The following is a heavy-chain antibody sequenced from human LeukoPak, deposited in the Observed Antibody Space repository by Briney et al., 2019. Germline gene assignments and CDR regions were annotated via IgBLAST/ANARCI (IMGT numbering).Heavy chain of an antibody. CDR3: ARYTPYYYYDSSGYPKSWFDP. CDR1: GCSISSYS. CDR2: IYYSGST. Sequence: SETLSLTCTVSGCSISSYSWSWIRQPPGKGLEWIGYIYYSGSTNYNPSLKSRVTISVDMSKNQFSLKLSSVTAADTAVYYCARYTPYYYYDSSGYPKSWFDPWGQGTLVTVSS. D-gene: IGHD3-22*01. J-gene: IGHJ5*02. V-gene: IGHV4-59*01.